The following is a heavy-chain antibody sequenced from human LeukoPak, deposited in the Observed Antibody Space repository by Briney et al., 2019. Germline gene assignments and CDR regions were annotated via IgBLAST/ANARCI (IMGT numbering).Heavy chain of an antibody. D-gene: IGHD6-6*01. Sequence: GGSLRLSCAASGFTFSSYAMSWVRQAPGKGLGWVSAISGSGGSTYYADSVKGRFTISRDNSKNTLYLQMNSLRAEDTAVYYCAKVPSSIAAENWFDPWGQGTLVTVSS. J-gene: IGHJ5*02. V-gene: IGHV3-23*01. CDR3: AKVPSSIAAENWFDP. CDR2: ISGSGGST. CDR1: GFTFSSYA.